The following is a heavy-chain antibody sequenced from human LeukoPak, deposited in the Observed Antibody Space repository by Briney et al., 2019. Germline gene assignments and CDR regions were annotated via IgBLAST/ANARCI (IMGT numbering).Heavy chain of an antibody. CDR2: INHSGST. Sequence: PSETLSLTCAVYGGSFSGYYWSWIRQPPGKGLEWIGEINHSGSTNYNPSLKSRVTISVDTSKNQFSLKLSSVTAADTAVYYCARGSSSYRAHYYYYYMDVWGKGTTVTVSS. J-gene: IGHJ6*03. V-gene: IGHV4-34*01. D-gene: IGHD6-6*01. CDR1: GGSFSGYY. CDR3: ARGSSSYRAHYYYYYMDV.